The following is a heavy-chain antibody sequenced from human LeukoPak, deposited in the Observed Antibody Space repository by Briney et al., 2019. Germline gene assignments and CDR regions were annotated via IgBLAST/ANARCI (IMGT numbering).Heavy chain of an antibody. CDR1: GGSISSYY. CDR3: ARTGGQWLANWYFDL. Sequence: SETLSLTCTVSGGSISSYYWSWIRQPPGKGLEWIGYIYYSGSTNYNPSLKSRVTISVDTSKNQFSLQLSSVTAADTAVYYCARTGGQWLANWYFDLWGRGTLVTVSS. J-gene: IGHJ2*01. D-gene: IGHD6-19*01. V-gene: IGHV4-59*08. CDR2: IYYSGST.